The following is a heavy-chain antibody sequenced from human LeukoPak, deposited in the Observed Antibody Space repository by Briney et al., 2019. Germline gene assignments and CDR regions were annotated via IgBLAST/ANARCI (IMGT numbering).Heavy chain of an antibody. CDR1: GDSISGFY. Sequence: NASETLSLTCTVSGDSISGFYWSWIRQPPGKGLEWIGYIYYSGSTNYNPSLKSRVAISVDTSKNQFSLKLSSVTAADTAVYYCARETGYYYGPSPFDYWGQGTLVTVSS. CDR3: ARETGYYYGPSPFDY. J-gene: IGHJ4*02. CDR2: IYYSGST. D-gene: IGHD3-10*01. V-gene: IGHV4-59*12.